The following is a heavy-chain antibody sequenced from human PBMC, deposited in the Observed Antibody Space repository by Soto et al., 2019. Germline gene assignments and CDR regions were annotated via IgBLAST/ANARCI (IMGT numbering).Heavy chain of an antibody. Sequence: EVQLLESGGGVVQPGGSLRLSCTASGFTFSTYAMSWVRQAPGKGLEWVSTISDSGSTYYADSVKGRFTISRDNSNNTLYLEMKSLRAEDTAVYYCAKDKGGRYCSRTSCLYSFDYWGQGTLVTVSS. CDR3: AKDKGGRYCSRTSCLYSFDY. D-gene: IGHD2-2*01. J-gene: IGHJ4*02. CDR1: GFTFSTYA. CDR2: ISDSGST. V-gene: IGHV3-23*01.